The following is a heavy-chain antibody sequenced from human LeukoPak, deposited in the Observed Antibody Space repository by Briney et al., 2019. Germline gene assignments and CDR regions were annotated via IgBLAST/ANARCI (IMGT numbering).Heavy chain of an antibody. Sequence: PGGSLRLSCAASGFTFSNYWMSWVRQAPGKGLEWVANIKQDRSEKYYVDSVKGRFTISRDNAKNSLYLQMNSLRAEDTAVYYCARTGITVAPPFDYWGQGTLVTVSS. V-gene: IGHV3-7*01. CDR3: ARTGITVAPPFDY. CDR1: GFTFSNYW. D-gene: IGHD4-23*01. CDR2: IKQDRSEK. J-gene: IGHJ4*02.